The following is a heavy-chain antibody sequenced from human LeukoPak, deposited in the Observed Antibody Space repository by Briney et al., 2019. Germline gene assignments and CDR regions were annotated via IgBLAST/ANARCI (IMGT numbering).Heavy chain of an antibody. CDR1: GFAFSSYG. V-gene: IGHV3-74*01. D-gene: IGHD1-26*01. CDR2: IHPDGSST. J-gene: IGHJ4*02. Sequence: GRSLRLSCAASGFAFSSYGMHWVRQAPGKGLVWVARIHPDGSSTFYADAVKGRITVSRDNAQNTLYLQMNSLRAEDTAVYYCVSGIVGATNYWGQGTLVTVSS. CDR3: VSGIVGATNY.